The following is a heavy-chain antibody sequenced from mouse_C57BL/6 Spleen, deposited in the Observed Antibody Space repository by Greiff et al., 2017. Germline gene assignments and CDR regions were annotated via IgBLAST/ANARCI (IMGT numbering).Heavy chain of an antibody. Sequence: EVQLQQSGPELVKPGASVKISCKASGYTFTDYYMNWVKQSHGKSLEWIGDINPNNGGTSYNQKFKGKATLTVDKSSSTAYMELRSLTSEDSAVYYCARGGCKESNAMDYWSQGTSVTVSS. J-gene: IGHJ4*01. V-gene: IGHV1-26*01. D-gene: IGHD6-2*01. CDR2: INPNNGGT. CDR1: GYTFTDYY. CDR3: ARGGCKESNAMDY.